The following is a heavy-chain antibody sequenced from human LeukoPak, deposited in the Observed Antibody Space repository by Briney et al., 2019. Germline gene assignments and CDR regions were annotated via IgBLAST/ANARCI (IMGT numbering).Heavy chain of an antibody. Sequence: ASETLSLTCTVSGGSISSSSYYWGWIRQPPGKGLEWIGSIYYSGSTYYNPSLKSRVTISVDTSKNQFSLKLSSVTAADTAVYYCARDRATYWGQGTLVTVSS. CDR1: GGSISSSSYY. V-gene: IGHV4-39*07. D-gene: IGHD5-12*01. J-gene: IGHJ4*02. CDR2: IYYSGST. CDR3: ARDRATY.